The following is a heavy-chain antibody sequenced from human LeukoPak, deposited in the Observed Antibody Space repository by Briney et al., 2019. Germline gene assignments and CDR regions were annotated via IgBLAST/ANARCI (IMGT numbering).Heavy chain of an antibody. J-gene: IGHJ4*02. CDR1: GFTMSSYD. Sequence: GGSLRLSCAASGFTMSSYDMHWVRQAPGKGLEWVAFIQYDENNKYYADSVKGRFTISRDTSKHTLYLQMNSLRAEDTAVYYCAKLLRFGELLATDYWGQGTLVTVSS. CDR2: IQYDENNK. CDR3: AKLLRFGELLATDY. V-gene: IGHV3-30*02. D-gene: IGHD3-10*01.